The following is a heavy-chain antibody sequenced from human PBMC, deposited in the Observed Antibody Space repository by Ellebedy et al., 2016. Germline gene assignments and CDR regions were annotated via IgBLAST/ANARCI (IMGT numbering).Heavy chain of an antibody. V-gene: IGHV3-11*01. D-gene: IGHD5-12*01. J-gene: IGHJ4*02. CDR3: ASPYSGYDPIDY. Sequence: GGSLRLSCAASGFIFSDYYMTWVRQTPGKGLEWLSSISPSGSPTFYADSVKGRFTISRDNAKTSLYLQMDSLRAEDTAVYYCASPYSGYDPIDYWGQGTLVTVSS. CDR2: ISPSGSPT. CDR1: GFIFSDYY.